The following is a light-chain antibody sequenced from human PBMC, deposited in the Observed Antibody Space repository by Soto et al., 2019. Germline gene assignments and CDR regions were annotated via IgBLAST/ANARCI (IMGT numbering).Light chain of an antibody. CDR2: DAS. CDR3: QQRSNWPPWT. Sequence: ELVLTQSPATLSLSPGERATLSCSASQSVSSYLAWYQQKPGQAPRLLIYDASNRATGIPARFSGSGSGTDFTLTISSLEPEDFAVYYCQQRSNWPPWTFGQGTKVEIK. J-gene: IGKJ1*01. V-gene: IGKV3-11*01. CDR1: QSVSSY.